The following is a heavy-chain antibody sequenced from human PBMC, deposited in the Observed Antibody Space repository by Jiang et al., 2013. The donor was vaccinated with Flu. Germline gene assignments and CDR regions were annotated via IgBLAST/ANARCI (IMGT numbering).Heavy chain of an antibody. V-gene: IGHV4-38-2*01. CDR3: ARGPYDSSGYDY. CDR2: IYHSGST. CDR1: GYSISSGYY. J-gene: IGHJ4*02. D-gene: IGHD3-22*01. Sequence: SGPGLVKPSETLSLTCAVSGYSISSGYYWGWIRQPPGKGLEWIGSIYHSGSTYYNPSLKSRVTTSVDTSKNQFSLKLSSVTAADTAVYYCARGPYDSSGYDYWGQGTLVTVSS.